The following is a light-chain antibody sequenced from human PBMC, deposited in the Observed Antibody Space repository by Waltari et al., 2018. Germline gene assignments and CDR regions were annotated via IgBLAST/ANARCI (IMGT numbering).Light chain of an antibody. Sequence: DIVMTQSPNSLAVSLGERATINCKSSQSVLYNSNNKNYLAWYQQKPGQPPKLPMYWASTREAGVPDRFSGSGSGTDFTLSISSLQAEDVAVYYCQQHYISRTFGQGTRVEIK. CDR1: QSVLYNSNNKNY. V-gene: IGKV4-1*01. J-gene: IGKJ1*01. CDR2: WAS. CDR3: QQHYISRT.